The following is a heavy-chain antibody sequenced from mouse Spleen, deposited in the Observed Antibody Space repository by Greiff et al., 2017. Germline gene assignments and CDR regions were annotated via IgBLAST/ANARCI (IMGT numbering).Heavy chain of an antibody. CDR2: ISDGGSYT. CDR1: GFTFSDYY. Sequence: EVMLVESGGGLVKPGGSLKLSCAASGFTFSDYYMYWVRQTPEKRLEWVATISDGGSYTYYPDSVKGRFTISRDNAKNNLYLQMSSLKSEDTAMYYCARGQYYGSSWFAYWGQGTLVTVSA. CDR3: ARGQYYGSSWFAY. D-gene: IGHD1-1*01. V-gene: IGHV5-4*02. J-gene: IGHJ3*01.